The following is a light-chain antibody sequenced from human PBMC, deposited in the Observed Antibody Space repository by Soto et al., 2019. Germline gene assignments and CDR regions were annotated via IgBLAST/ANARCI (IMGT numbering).Light chain of an antibody. CDR1: NSNMGRNY. Sequence: QSVLTQTPSASGTPGQSVTISCSGSNSNMGRNYVYWYQQVPGTAPKLLMYRNDVRPSGVPDRFTGSKSGTSAYLAISGLLFDDEADYYCTVWDKSLNGVAFGRVTKLTFL. CDR2: RND. J-gene: IGLJ2*01. V-gene: IGLV1-47*01. CDR3: TVWDKSLNGVA.